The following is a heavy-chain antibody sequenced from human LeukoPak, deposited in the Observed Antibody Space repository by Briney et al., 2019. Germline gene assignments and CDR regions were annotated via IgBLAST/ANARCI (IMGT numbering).Heavy chain of an antibody. Sequence: PSGTLSHTRIVSGGSISTYYWSWMRQPPRKGLEWIGYIYYSGSTNYNPSLQSRVTTSVDTSKNQFSLKLSSVTAADTAVYYCARDTGTVVDYWGQGTLVTVSS. J-gene: IGHJ4*02. CDR2: IYYSGST. CDR1: GGSISTYY. D-gene: IGHD4-23*01. CDR3: ARDTGTVVDY. V-gene: IGHV4-59*01.